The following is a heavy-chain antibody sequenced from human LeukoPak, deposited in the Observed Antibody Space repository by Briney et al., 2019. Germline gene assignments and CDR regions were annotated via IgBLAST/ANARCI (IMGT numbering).Heavy chain of an antibody. CDR1: GGSSSGYY. CDR2: INHSGST. V-gene: IGHV4-34*01. J-gene: IGHJ4*02. D-gene: IGHD2-8*01. CDR3: AKLYSSSLGLRN. Sequence: SETLSLTCAVHGGSSSGYYWSWIRQPPGKGLEWIGEINHSGSTNYNPSLKSRVTISVDTSKNQFSLKLSSVTAADTAVYYCAKLYSSSLGLRNWGQGSLVTVSS.